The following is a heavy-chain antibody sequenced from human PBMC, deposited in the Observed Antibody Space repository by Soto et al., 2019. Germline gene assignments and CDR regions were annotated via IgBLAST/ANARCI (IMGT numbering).Heavy chain of an antibody. D-gene: IGHD1-1*01. V-gene: IGHV3-74*01. CDR1: GFTFSSYG. CDR3: VRDNWNSY. Sequence: GGSLRLSCAASGFTFSSYGMHWVRQAPGKGLVWVSRVTSDGSSTNYADSVKGRFTISRDNAKNTLYLQMNSLRAEDTAVYYCVRDNWNSYWGQGTLVTVSS. J-gene: IGHJ4*02. CDR2: VTSDGSST.